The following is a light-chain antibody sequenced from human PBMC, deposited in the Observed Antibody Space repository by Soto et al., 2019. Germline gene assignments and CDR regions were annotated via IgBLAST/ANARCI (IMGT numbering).Light chain of an antibody. J-gene: IGKJ4*01. CDR2: ATS. CDR1: QNIDNY. Sequence: DIQMTQSPSSLSASLGDRVTITCRASQNIDNYLNWYQQKPGKAPKLLIYATSTLQSGVPSRFSGSGSGTEFTLTISSLQAEDFATYFCQESYTTPAVSVGGGTKVDIK. V-gene: IGKV1-39*01. CDR3: QESYTTPAVS.